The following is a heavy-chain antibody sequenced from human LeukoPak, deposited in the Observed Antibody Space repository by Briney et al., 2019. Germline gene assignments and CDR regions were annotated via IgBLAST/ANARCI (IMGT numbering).Heavy chain of an antibody. V-gene: IGHV3-33*01. CDR2: IWYDGSNK. J-gene: IGHJ4*02. CDR1: GFTFSSYG. D-gene: IGHD4-23*01. Sequence: GGSLRLSCAASGFTFSSYGMHWVRQAPGKGLEWVAVIWYDGSNKYYADSVKGRFTISRDNSKNTLYLQMNSLRAEDTAVYYCARTAVVTWDFDYWGQGTLVTVSS. CDR3: ARTAVVTWDFDY.